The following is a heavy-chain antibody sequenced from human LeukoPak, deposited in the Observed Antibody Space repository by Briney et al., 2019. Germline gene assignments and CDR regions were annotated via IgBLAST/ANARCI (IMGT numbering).Heavy chain of an antibody. J-gene: IGHJ6*02. V-gene: IGHV1-2*02. D-gene: IGHD2-15*01. CDR2: INPNSGGT. CDR3: ARVPLRYCSGGSCYSPWSSYYYYGMDV. Sequence: ASVKVSCKASGYTFTGYYMHWVRQAPGQGLEWMGWINPNSGGTNYAQKFQGRVTMTRDTSASTAYMELSSLRSEDTAVYYCARVPLRYCSGGSCYSPWSSYYYYGMDVWGQGTTVTVSS. CDR1: GYTFTGYY.